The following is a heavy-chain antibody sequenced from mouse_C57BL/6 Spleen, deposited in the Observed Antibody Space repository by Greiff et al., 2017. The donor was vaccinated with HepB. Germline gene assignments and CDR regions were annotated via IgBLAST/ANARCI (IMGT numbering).Heavy chain of an antibody. CDR2: INPYNGGT. D-gene: IGHD1-1*01. CDR1: GYTFTDYY. Sequence: VQLQQSGPVLVKPGASVKMSCKASGYTFTDYYMNWVKQSHGKSLEWIGVINPYNGGTSYNQKFKGKATLTVDKSSSTAYMELNSLTSEDSAVYYCAPLYGSSPGFAYWGQGTLVTVSA. CDR3: APLYGSSPGFAY. V-gene: IGHV1-19*01. J-gene: IGHJ3*01.